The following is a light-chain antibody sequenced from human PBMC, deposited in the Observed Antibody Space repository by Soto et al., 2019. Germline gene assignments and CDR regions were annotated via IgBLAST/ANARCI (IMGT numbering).Light chain of an antibody. CDR3: WSYAGNYHLGE. V-gene: IGLV2-11*01. CDR1: SSDVGGYNY. CDR2: DVS. Sequence: QSALTQPRSVSGSPGQSVTISCTGTSSDVGGYNYVSWYQQHPGKAAKLMIYDVSKRPSGVPDRYSGSKSGNTASLTISGLQAEDEADYHCWSYAGNYHLGEFGRGPKLTVL. J-gene: IGLJ2*01.